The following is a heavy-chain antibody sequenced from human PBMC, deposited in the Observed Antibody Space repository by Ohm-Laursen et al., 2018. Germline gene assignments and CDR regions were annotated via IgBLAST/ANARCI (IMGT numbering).Heavy chain of an antibody. CDR1: GGSISSGGYY. V-gene: IGHV4-61*02. Sequence: TLSLTCIVSGGSISSGGYYWSWIRQPAGKGLEWIGRMYAPGNLNYNPSLNSRVTMSVDTSRNQFYLKMTSVTAADTAVYYCVVSEIRYSFTYLADFWGQGILVTVPS. CDR3: VVSEIRYSFTYLADF. J-gene: IGHJ4*02. D-gene: IGHD5-18*01. CDR2: MYAPGNL.